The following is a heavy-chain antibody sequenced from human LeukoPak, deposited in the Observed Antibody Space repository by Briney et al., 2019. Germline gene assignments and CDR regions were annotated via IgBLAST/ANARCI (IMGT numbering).Heavy chain of an antibody. CDR3: AKRGAEVGATVAPGDY. Sequence: PGRSLRLSCAASGFTFSSYVMHWVRQAPGKGLEWVSAISDRGGSTYYADSVKGRFTISRDKSKNTLYLQMNSLRAEDTAVYYCAKRGAEVGATVAPGDYWGQGTLVTVSS. CDR1: GFTFSSYV. CDR2: ISDRGGST. V-gene: IGHV3-23*01. D-gene: IGHD1-26*01. J-gene: IGHJ4*02.